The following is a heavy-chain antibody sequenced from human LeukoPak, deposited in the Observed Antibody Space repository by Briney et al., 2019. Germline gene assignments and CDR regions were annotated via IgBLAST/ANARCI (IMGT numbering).Heavy chain of an antibody. Sequence: GGSLRLSCAASGFTFSSYWMSWFRQAPGKGLEWVGFIRGKAYDGTTEYAASVKGRFTISRDDSKSIAYLQMNSLKTEDTAVYYCSRVTSMITFGESPWGQGTLVTVSS. CDR1: GFTFSSYW. CDR2: IRGKAYDGTT. D-gene: IGHD3-16*01. J-gene: IGHJ5*02. CDR3: SRVTSMITFGESP. V-gene: IGHV3-49*03.